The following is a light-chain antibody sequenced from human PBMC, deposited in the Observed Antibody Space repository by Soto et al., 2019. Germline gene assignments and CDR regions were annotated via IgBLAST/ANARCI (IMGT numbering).Light chain of an antibody. CDR3: HQRSNWPLLT. V-gene: IGKV3-11*01. CDR2: DAS. J-gene: IGKJ4*01. CDR1: QSVSSS. Sequence: ESVLTQSPATLSLSPGERANLSCRASQSVSSSLAWYQQKPGQAPRLLIYDASNRATGIPARFSGSGSGTDFTLTISSLESEDFSVYYCHQRSNWPLLTFGGGTKVEIK.